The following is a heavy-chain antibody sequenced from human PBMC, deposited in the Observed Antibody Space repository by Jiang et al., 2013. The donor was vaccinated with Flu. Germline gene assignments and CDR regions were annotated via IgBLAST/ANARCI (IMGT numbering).Heavy chain of an antibody. D-gene: IGHD5-18*01. Sequence: GAEVKKPGSSVKVSCKASGGSFSSFAINWVRQAPGQGLEWMGGVNPIFGTTDYAQKFQGRVTIIADRSTSTAYTDLSSLRSEDTAVYYCARSSWGYSYGPFESWGQGTLVTVSS. V-gene: IGHV1-69*06. CDR3: ARSSWGYSYGPFES. CDR1: GGSFSSFA. J-gene: IGHJ4*02. CDR2: VNPIFGTT.